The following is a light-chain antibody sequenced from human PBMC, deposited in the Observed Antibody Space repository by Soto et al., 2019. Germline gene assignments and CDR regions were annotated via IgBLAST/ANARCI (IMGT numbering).Light chain of an antibody. CDR2: GTS. J-gene: IGKJ4*01. V-gene: IGKV3-20*01. CDR1: DSVSISY. Sequence: IVLTQSPGTLSLSPGERATLSCRASDSVSISYLAWYQQRSGQPPRLLIYGTSTRATGIPGRFSGSGSGPDFTLTISRLEPEDSAVYFCQQWGNSPRVTFGGGTKVEI. CDR3: QQWGNSPRVT.